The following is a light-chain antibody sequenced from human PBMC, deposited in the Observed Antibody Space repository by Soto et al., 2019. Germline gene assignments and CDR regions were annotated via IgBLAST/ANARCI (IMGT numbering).Light chain of an antibody. Sequence: EIVLTQSPGTLSLSQGERATLSCRAVQSVSNNYLAWYQQKPGQAPRLLIYGASNRATGIPDRFSGSGSGTDFTLTISSLQSEDFAVYYCQQYNNWPPWTFGQGTKVDIK. V-gene: IGKV3-20*01. CDR2: GAS. CDR3: QQYNNWPPWT. J-gene: IGKJ1*01. CDR1: QSVSNNY.